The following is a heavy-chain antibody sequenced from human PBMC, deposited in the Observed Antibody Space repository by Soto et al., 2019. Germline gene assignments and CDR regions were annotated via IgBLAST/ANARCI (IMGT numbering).Heavy chain of an antibody. Sequence: SQTLSLTCAISGDSVSSNSAAWNWIRQSPSRGLEWLGRTYCRSQWYDDYAVSVKSRITINPDTSENQFSLHLNSVTPEDTAVYYCARDLHSFWSGSYYYGMDVWGQGTTVTVSS. CDR2: TYCRSQWYD. V-gene: IGHV6-1*01. CDR3: ARDLHSFWSGSYYYGMDV. CDR1: GDSVSSNSAA. J-gene: IGHJ6*02. D-gene: IGHD3-3*01.